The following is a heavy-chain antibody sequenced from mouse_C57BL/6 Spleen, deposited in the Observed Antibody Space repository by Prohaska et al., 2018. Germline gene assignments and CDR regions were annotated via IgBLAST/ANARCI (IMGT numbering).Heavy chain of an antibody. Sequence: EVQLQQSGPALVKPGASVKISCKASGYTFTDYYMNWVKQSHGKSLEWIGDINPNNGGNSYNRKFKGKATLTVDKSSSTRYMELRSLRSEESSVYYCARSDYGFVYWGKGTTLTVSS. CDR2: INPNNGGN. CDR3: ARSDYGFVY. J-gene: IGHJ2*01. D-gene: IGHD2-4*01. V-gene: IGHV1-26*01. CDR1: GYTFTDYY.